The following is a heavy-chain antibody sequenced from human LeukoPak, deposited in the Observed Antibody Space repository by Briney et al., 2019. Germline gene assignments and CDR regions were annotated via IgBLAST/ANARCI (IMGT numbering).Heavy chain of an antibody. CDR2: IYHSGST. CDR3: ARAMVRGVIIHYYYMDV. Sequence: SETLSLTCAVSGGSISSSNWWSWASQPPGKGLEWLGEIYHSGSTNYNPCLKSRVTISVDKSKNQFSLKLSSVTAADTAVYYCARAMVRGVIIHYYYMDVWGKGTTVTVSS. D-gene: IGHD3-10*01. CDR1: GGSISSSNW. J-gene: IGHJ6*03. V-gene: IGHV4-4*02.